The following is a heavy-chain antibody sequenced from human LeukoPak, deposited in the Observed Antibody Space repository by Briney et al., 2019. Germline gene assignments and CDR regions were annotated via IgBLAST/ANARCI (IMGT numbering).Heavy chain of an antibody. D-gene: IGHD3-10*01. V-gene: IGHV3-23*01. Sequence: GGSLRLSCAASGFTFSSYAMSWVRQAPGKGLEWVSAISGSGGSTYYADSVKGRFTISRDNSKNTLYLQMNSLRAEDTAVYYCAKDGHYYGSGSYISYWDQGTLVTVSS. CDR1: GFTFSSYA. J-gene: IGHJ4*02. CDR2: ISGSGGST. CDR3: AKDGHYYGSGSYISY.